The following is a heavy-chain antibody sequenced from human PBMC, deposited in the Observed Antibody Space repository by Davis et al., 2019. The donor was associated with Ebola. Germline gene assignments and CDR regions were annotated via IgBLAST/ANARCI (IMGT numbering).Heavy chain of an antibody. CDR2: ITGSGGGT. J-gene: IGHJ6*03. Sequence: GESLKISCAASGFTISGFAMSWVRQAPGKGLEWVSSITGSGGGTYYADSVKGRFTISRDSSKNTLYLQMNSLRAEDTAVYYCAKHPPKIVVAPAARSPDYYYYYMDVWGKGTTVTVSS. CDR1: GFTISGFA. D-gene: IGHD2-2*01. V-gene: IGHV3-23*01. CDR3: AKHPPKIVVAPAARSPDYYYYYMDV.